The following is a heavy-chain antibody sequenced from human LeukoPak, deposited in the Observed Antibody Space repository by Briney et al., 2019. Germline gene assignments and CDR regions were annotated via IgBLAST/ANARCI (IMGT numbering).Heavy chain of an antibody. CDR1: GGSISSYY. D-gene: IGHD3-9*01. CDR3: ARPNLPLRYFDWFKKNWYFDL. CDR2: IYYSGST. V-gene: IGHV4-59*12. J-gene: IGHJ2*01. Sequence: SETLSLTCTVSGGSISSYYWSWIRQPPGKGLEWIGYIYYSGSTNYNPSLKSRVTISVDTSKNQFSLKLSSVTAADTAVYYCARPNLPLRYFDWFKKNWYFDLWGRGTLVTVSS.